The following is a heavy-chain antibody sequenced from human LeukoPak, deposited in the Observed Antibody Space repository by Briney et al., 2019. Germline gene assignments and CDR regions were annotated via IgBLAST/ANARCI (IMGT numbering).Heavy chain of an antibody. D-gene: IGHD3-22*01. Sequence: SETLSLTCAVYGGSFSGYYWSWIRQPPGKGLEWIGEVNHSGSTNYNPSLKSRVTISVDTSKNQFSLKLSSVTVADTAVYYCASPSPRGNYDSSGYYYYFDYWGQGTLVTVSS. CDR1: GGSFSGYY. CDR3: ASPSPRGNYDSSGYYYYFDY. J-gene: IGHJ4*02. CDR2: VNHSGST. V-gene: IGHV4-34*01.